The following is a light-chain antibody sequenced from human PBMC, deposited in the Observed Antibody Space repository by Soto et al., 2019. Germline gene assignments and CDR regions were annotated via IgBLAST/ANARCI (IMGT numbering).Light chain of an antibody. J-gene: IGKJ5*01. V-gene: IGKV1-39*01. CDR2: AAS. Sequence: DIQMTQSPSTLPASVGGRFTITCRAVQTISNYVNWYEQKPGKAPKLLIYAASSLQSGVPSRFSGSGSGTDFTLTISSLQPEDFATYYCQQSYSTPITFGQGTRLEIK. CDR3: QQSYSTPIT. CDR1: QTISNY.